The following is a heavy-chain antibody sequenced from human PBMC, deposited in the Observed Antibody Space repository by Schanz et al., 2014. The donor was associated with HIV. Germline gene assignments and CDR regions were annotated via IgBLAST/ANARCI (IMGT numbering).Heavy chain of an antibody. Sequence: QVQLQQWGAGLLKPSETLSLTCAVYGSSVTYFYWSWIRQSPGKGLEWIAEANHSGDANHNPSLKSRVTISGDPSKNQFSLKLDSVTAADTAVYYCARAKWPPRNRHFDFWGQGNLVTVS. CDR3: ARAKWPPRNRHFDF. CDR1: GSSVTYFY. V-gene: IGHV4-34*02. D-gene: IGHD5-12*01. J-gene: IGHJ4*02. CDR2: ANHSGDA.